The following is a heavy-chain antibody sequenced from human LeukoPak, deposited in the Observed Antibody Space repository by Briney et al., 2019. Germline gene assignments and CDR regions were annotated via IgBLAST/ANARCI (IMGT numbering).Heavy chain of an antibody. CDR3: TRGEIDGPDFDQ. CDR1: GYIFTAYY. J-gene: IGHJ4*02. Sequence: ALVKVSCKASGYIFTAYYMHWVRQAPGQGPEWMGWINGNTGGTNYARKFRGRVTMTRDTSITTAYMEVSGLRSDDTAVYFCTRGEIDGPDFDQWGQGTLVTVSS. D-gene: IGHD5-24*01. V-gene: IGHV1-2*02. CDR2: INGNTGGT.